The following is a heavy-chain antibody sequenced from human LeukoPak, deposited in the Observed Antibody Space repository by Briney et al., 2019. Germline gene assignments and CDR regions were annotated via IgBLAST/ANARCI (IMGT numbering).Heavy chain of an antibody. V-gene: IGHV1-24*01. CDR2: FHPEDGET. Sequence: GASVKVSCKVSGYTLTELSMHWVRQAPGKGLEWMGGFHPEDGETIYAQKFQGRVTMTEDTSTDTAYMELSSLRSEDTAVYYCATAPRVVGYYYGMDVWGQGTAVTVSS. D-gene: IGHD3-3*01. CDR1: GYTLTELS. J-gene: IGHJ6*02. CDR3: ATAPRVVGYYYGMDV.